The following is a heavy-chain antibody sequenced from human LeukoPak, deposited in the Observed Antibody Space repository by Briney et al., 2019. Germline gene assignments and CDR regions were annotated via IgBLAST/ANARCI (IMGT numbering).Heavy chain of an antibody. D-gene: IGHD3-10*01. CDR2: IIPIFGTA. J-gene: IGHJ6*02. CDR1: GGTFSSYA. V-gene: IGHV1-69*05. CDR3: ARVEYGSGSCPDYYYYYGMDV. Sequence: GASVKVSCKASGGTFSSYAISWVRQAPGQGLEWMGGIIPIFGTANYAQKFQGGVTITTDESTSTAYMELSSLRSEDTAVYYCARVEYGSGSCPDYYYYYGMDVWGQGTTVTVSS.